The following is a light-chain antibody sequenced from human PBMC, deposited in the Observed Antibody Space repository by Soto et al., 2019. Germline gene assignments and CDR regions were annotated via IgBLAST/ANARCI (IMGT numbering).Light chain of an antibody. CDR1: SSDVGGYNY. CDR3: SPYTSSSTQV. Sequence: QSAVTQPACVSGSPGQSITISCTGTSSDVGGYNYVSWYQQHPGKAPKLMIYEVSNRPSGVSNRFSGSKSGNTASLTISGLQAEDEADYYCSPYTSSSTQVFGTGTKVTV. CDR2: EVS. V-gene: IGLV2-14*01. J-gene: IGLJ1*01.